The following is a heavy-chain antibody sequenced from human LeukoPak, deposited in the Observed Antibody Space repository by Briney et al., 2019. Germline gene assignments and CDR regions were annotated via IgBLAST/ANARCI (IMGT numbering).Heavy chain of an antibody. CDR1: GLTFRNYN. J-gene: IGHJ4*02. D-gene: IGHD2-15*01. CDR2: IGRNFPYFSSTN. CDR3: ARDLLFGATSYFDQ. V-gene: IGHV3-48*01. Sequence: SGGSLRLSCAASGLTFRNYNFNWVRQAPGKGLEWVSYIGRNFPYFSSTNHYADSVRGRFTISRDDAKNSLYLEINGLRAEDTAVYYCARDLLFGATSYFDQWGQGAPVTVSS.